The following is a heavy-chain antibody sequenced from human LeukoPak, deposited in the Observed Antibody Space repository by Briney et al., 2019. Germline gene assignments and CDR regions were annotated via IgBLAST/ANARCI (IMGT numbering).Heavy chain of an antibody. CDR1: GVSISSSSYY. D-gene: IGHD3-10*01. J-gene: IGHJ3*01. CDR2: IYYSGST. CDR3: ARGAYGSGSYYPS. V-gene: IGHV4-39*07. Sequence: SETLSLTCTVSGVSISSSSYYWGWIRQPPGKGLEWIGSIYYSGSTYYNPSLKSRVAISVDRSKNQFSLKLSSVTAADTAVYYCARGAYGSGSYYPSWGQGTMVTVSS.